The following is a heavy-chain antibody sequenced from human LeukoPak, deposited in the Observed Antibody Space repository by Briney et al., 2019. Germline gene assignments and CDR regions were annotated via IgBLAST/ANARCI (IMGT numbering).Heavy chain of an antibody. CDR1: GFTFASLG. Sequence: GGSLRLSCSASGFTFASLGMHWVRQAPGKGLEWVAFVEHDGTTKYYADSVKGRFSISRDNAKNTLFLQMNSLRPDDTSMYYCVTDLHGVNWYVDWGQGTLVTVSS. CDR3: VTDLHGVNWYVD. V-gene: IGHV3-30*02. CDR2: VEHDGTTK. D-gene: IGHD1-1*01. J-gene: IGHJ4*02.